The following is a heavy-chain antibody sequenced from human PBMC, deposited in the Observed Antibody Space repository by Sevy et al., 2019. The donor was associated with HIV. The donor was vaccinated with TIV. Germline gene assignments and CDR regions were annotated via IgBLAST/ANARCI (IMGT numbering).Heavy chain of an antibody. CDR3: ARDLGLVVFVVVTPEMEFDP. V-gene: IGHV3-21*01. CDR1: GFTFSSYS. D-gene: IGHD3-3*01. CDR2: IRSSSSYI. Sequence: EGSLRLSCAASGFTFSSYSMNWVLQAPGKELEWVSSIRSSSSYIYYADSVKGRFTISRDNAKNSLYLQMNSLRAEDTPVYYCARDLGLVVFVVVTPEMEFDPWGQGTLVTVSS. J-gene: IGHJ5*02.